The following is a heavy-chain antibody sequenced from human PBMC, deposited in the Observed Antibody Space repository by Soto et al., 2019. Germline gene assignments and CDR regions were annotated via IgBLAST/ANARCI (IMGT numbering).Heavy chain of an antibody. D-gene: IGHD3-22*01. CDR3: ARDRGGRLLSAFDI. CDR2: IYYSGST. CDR1: GGYICSYY. Sequence: SETLSLTRTVSGGYICSYYWSWIRQPPGKGLEWIGYIYYSGSTNYNPSLKSRVTISVDTSKNQFSLKLSSVTAADTAVYYCARDRGGRLLSAFDIWGQGTMVTVSS. J-gene: IGHJ3*02. V-gene: IGHV4-59*01.